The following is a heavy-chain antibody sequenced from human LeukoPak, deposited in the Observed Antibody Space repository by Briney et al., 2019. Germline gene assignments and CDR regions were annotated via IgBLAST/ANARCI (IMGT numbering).Heavy chain of an antibody. CDR1: GGSISSGDYY. J-gene: IGHJ5*01. V-gene: IGHV4-30-4*08. CDR3: ARVVPGPVPAAIRGWFDP. CDR2: IYYSGST. D-gene: IGHD2-2*02. Sequence: SQTLSLTCTVSGGSISSGDYYWSWIRQPPGKGLEWVGYIYYSGSTYYNPSLKSRVTISVDTSKNQFLLKLSSVTAADTAVYYCARVVPGPVPAAIRGWFDPWGQGTLVTVSS.